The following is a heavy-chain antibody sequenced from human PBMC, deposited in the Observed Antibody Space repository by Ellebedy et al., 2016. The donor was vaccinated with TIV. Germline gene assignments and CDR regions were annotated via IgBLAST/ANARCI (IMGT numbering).Heavy chain of an antibody. D-gene: IGHD3-10*01. J-gene: IGHJ4*02. V-gene: IGHV3-15*01. CDR2: IKSKTDGGTT. CDR3: TTVLWFGEPHSGACGDY. Sequence: GESLKISCAASGFTFSNAWMSWVRQAPGKGLEWVGRIKSKTDGGTTDYAAPVKGRFTISRDDSKNTLYLKMNSLKTEDTAVYYCTTVLWFGEPHSGACGDYWGQGTLVTVSS. CDR1: GFTFSNAW.